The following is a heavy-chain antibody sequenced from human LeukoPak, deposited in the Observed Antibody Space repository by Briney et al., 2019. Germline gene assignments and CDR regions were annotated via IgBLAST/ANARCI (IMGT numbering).Heavy chain of an antibody. Sequence: GGSLRLSCAASGFTFGNYWMPWVRQAPGKGLEWVANKKQDGSEKYYVDSVKGRFTISRDNAKNSLHLQMNSLRAEDTAVYYCARDRAFQLLFHFYYYMDVWGIGTTVTVSS. V-gene: IGHV3-7*01. CDR3: ARDRAFQLLFHFYYYMDV. CDR2: KKQDGSEK. J-gene: IGHJ6*03. D-gene: IGHD2-2*01. CDR1: GFTFGNYW.